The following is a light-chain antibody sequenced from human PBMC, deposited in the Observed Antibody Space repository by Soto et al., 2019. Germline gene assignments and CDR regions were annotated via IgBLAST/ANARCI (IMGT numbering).Light chain of an antibody. Sequence: QSVLTQPSSASGTPGQRVTISCSGSSSNIGGNIVNWYQQLPGTAPKLLIYSTNQRPSGVPDRFSGSKSGTSASLAISGLQSDDEADYYCAAWDDSLNAAVFGGRTKGTVL. CDR2: STN. V-gene: IGLV1-44*01. CDR1: SSNIGGNI. CDR3: AAWDDSLNAAV. J-gene: IGLJ2*01.